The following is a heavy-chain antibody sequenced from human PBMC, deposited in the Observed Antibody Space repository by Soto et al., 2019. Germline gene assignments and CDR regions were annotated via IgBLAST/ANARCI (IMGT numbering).Heavy chain of an antibody. CDR3: ARDDGCSSTSCYRGFDP. D-gene: IGHD2-2*01. J-gene: IGHJ5*02. CDR2: IIAYNGKT. Sequence: ASVKVSCKASGGTFSSYAISWVRQAPGQGLEWMGWIIAYNGKTNYAQKFQGRVTMTTDKSTSTAYMELRSLRSDDTAVYYCARDDGCSSTSCYRGFDPWGQGTLVTVSS. V-gene: IGHV1-18*01. CDR1: GGTFSSYA.